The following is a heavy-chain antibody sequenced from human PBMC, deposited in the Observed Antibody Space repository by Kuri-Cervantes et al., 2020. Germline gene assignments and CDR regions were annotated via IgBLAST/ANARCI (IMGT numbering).Heavy chain of an antibody. D-gene: IGHD2-2*01. V-gene: IGHV1-46*01. CDR3: ARGTCSSTSCYLSLGDYYMDV. J-gene: IGHJ6*03. CDR1: GYTFTSYY. CDR2: INPSGGST. Sequence: ASVKVSCKASGYTFTSYYMHWVRQAPGQGLEWMGIINPSGGSTSYAQKFQGRVTMTRNTSISTAYMELSGLRSEDTAVYYCARGTCSSTSCYLSLGDYYMDVWGKGTTVTVSS.